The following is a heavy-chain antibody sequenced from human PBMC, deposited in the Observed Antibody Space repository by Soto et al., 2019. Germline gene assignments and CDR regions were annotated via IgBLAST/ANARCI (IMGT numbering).Heavy chain of an antibody. CDR1: GGSISSGDYY. D-gene: IGHD1-26*01. CDR3: AREGHSSWEWLDP. CDR2: IYYSGAT. Sequence: PSETLSLTCTVSGGSISSGDYYWSWIRQPPGKGLEWIGYIYYSGATYYHPSLESRVTMAVDMSKNEFSLKLTSVTAADTATYYCAREGHSSWEWLDPWGQGILVTVSS. J-gene: IGHJ5*02. V-gene: IGHV4-30-4*01.